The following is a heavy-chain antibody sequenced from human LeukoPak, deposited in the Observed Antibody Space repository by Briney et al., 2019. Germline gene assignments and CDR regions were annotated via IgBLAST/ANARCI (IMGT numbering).Heavy chain of an antibody. CDR2: INSDGSST. Sequence: GGPLRLSCAASGFTFSSYWMHWVRQAPGKGLVWVSRINSDGSSTSYADSVKGRFTISRDNAKNTLYLQMNSLRAEDTAVYYCARLGRIAVAGYDYWGQGTLVTVSS. V-gene: IGHV3-74*01. CDR1: GFTFSSYW. D-gene: IGHD6-19*01. CDR3: ARLGRIAVAGYDY. J-gene: IGHJ4*02.